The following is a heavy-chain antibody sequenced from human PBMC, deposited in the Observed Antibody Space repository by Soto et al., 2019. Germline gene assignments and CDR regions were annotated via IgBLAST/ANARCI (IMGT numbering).Heavy chain of an antibody. CDR3: ARVYYYDSRRTMSYFDY. V-gene: IGHV1-46*01. CDR2: INPCRGST. J-gene: IGHJ4*02. Sequence: ASVKVSCKASGYTFTCYGINWVRQAAGQGLEWMGRINPCRGSTNYAQKFQGRVTMTRDTSTSTVYMELSSLRSEDTAVYYCARVYYYDSRRTMSYFDYWGQGTLVTVSS. CDR1: GYTFTCYG. D-gene: IGHD3-22*01.